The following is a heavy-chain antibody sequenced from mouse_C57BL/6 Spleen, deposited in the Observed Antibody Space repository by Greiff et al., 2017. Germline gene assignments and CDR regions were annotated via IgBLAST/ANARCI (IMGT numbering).Heavy chain of an antibody. V-gene: IGHV5-6*01. J-gene: IGHJ2*01. CDR3: ASHDLLFDY. CDR1: GFTFSSYG. Sequence: EVQVVESGGDLVKPGGSVKLSCAASGFTFSSYGMSWVRQTPDKRLEWVATISSGGSYTYYPDSVKGRFTISRDNAKNTLYLQMGSLTSEDTAMYYCASHDLLFDYWGQGTTLTVSS. CDR2: ISSGGSYT. D-gene: IGHD2-1*01.